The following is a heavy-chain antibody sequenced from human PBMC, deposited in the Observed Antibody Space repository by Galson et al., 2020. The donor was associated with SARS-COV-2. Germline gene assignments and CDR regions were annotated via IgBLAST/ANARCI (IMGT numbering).Heavy chain of an antibody. CDR2: IWYDGSNK. Sequence: GGSLRLSCAASGFTFSSYCMHWVRQAPGKGLEWVAVIWYDGSNKYYADSVKGRFTISRDNSKNTLYLQMNSLRAEDTAVYYCARALLPNYGMDVWGQGTTITVSS. CDR1: GFTFSSYC. CDR3: ARALLPNYGMDV. V-gene: IGHV3-33*01. D-gene: IGHD1-26*01. J-gene: IGHJ6*02.